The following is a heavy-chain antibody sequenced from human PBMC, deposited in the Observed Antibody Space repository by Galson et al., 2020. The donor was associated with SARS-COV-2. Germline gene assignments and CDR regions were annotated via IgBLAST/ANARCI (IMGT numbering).Heavy chain of an antibody. CDR1: GYSISSGYH. Sequence: SETLSLTCAVSGYSISSGYHWGWIRQPPGKGLECIGSIYHSGNTYYNPSLESRVTISVDTSKNQFSLKLRSVTAADTAVYYCARGNEFRPYSAFKNWGQGTTVTVSS. CDR2: IYHSGNT. V-gene: IGHV4-38-2*01. CDR3: ARGNEFRPYSAFKN. J-gene: IGHJ6*02. D-gene: IGHD1-26*01.